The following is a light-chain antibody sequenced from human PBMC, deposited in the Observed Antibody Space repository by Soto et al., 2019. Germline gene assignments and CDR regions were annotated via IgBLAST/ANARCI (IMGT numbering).Light chain of an antibody. J-gene: IGKJ2*01. Sequence: DIQMTQSPSTLSASVGDRVTITCRASQSISRWLAWYQQKPGTAPKLLIYEASTLESGVPSRFSGSRSGTEFTLTVSSLQPDDFETYYCQQYNDSFPYTFGQGTKLEIK. CDR2: EAS. V-gene: IGKV1-5*03. CDR1: QSISRW. CDR3: QQYNDSFPYT.